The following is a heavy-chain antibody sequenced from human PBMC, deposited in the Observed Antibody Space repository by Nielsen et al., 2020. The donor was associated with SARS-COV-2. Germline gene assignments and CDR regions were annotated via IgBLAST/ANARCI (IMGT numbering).Heavy chain of an antibody. CDR1: GFTFSSYA. D-gene: IGHD1-7*01. J-gene: IGHJ6*02. Sequence: GESLKISCAASGFTFSSYAMHWVRQALGKGLEWVAVISYDGSNKYYADSVKGRFTISRDNSKNTLYLQMNSLRAEDTAVYYCARGKLPKNYYGMDVWGQGTTVTVSS. CDR3: ARGKLPKNYYGMDV. V-gene: IGHV3-30-3*01. CDR2: ISYDGSNK.